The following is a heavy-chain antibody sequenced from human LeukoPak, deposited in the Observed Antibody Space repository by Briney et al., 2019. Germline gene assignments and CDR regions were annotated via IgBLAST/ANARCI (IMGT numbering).Heavy chain of an antibody. J-gene: IGHJ5*02. CDR2: INHSGST. CDR1: GGSFSGYY. D-gene: IGHD2-2*02. CDR3: ATGVVPAAIDWFDP. Sequence: SETLSLTRAVYGGSFSGYYWSWIRQSPGKGLEWIGEINHSGSTYYNPSLKSRVTISVDTSKNQFSLKLSSVTAADTAVYYCATGVVPAAIDWFDPWGQGTLVTVSS. V-gene: IGHV4-34*01.